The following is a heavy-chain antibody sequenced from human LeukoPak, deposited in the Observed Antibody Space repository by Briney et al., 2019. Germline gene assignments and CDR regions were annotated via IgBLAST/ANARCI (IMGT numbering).Heavy chain of an antibody. CDR2: IIPIFGTA. V-gene: IGHV1-69*01. J-gene: IGHJ3*02. CDR1: GGTFSSYA. Sequence: ASVKVSCKASGGTFSSYAISWVRQAPGQGLEWMGGIIPIFGTANYAQKFQGRVTITADESTSTAYMELSSLRSEDTAVYYCAREPPKSGTYMAPDAFDIWGQGTMVTVSS. CDR3: AREPPKSGTYMAPDAFDI. D-gene: IGHD3-16*01.